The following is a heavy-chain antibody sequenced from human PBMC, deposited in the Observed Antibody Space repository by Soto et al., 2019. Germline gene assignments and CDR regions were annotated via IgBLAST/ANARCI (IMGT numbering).Heavy chain of an antibody. CDR2: IYYSGST. Sequence: PSETLSLTCTFSGGSSXSSSDYLGLIRQPPGKGLEWIGSIYYSGSTYYNPSLKSRVTISVDTSKNQFSLKLSSVTAADTAVYYCARLLGYSSSWSHDYYYGMDVWGQGTTVTVSS. D-gene: IGHD6-13*01. V-gene: IGHV4-39*01. CDR1: GGSSXSSSDY. CDR3: ARLLGYSSSWSHDYYYGMDV. J-gene: IGHJ6*02.